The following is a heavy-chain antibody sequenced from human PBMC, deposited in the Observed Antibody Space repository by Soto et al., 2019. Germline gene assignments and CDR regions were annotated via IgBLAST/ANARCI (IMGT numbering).Heavy chain of an antibody. D-gene: IGHD3-10*01. CDR1: GFPWSGNW. J-gene: IGHJ6*03. CDR2: IKQDGSEG. V-gene: IGHV3-7*01. Sequence: EVQLVESGGGLVQPGGSLRLSCVASGFPWSGNWMSWVRQAPGKGLVWAAKIKQDGSEGYYLDSVKGRFTMSRAKAKNSLYLQMNNPRAEDTAVYYCARIDIVSGGYKDYYYMDVWGKGTTVTVSS. CDR3: ARIDIVSGGYKDYYYMDV.